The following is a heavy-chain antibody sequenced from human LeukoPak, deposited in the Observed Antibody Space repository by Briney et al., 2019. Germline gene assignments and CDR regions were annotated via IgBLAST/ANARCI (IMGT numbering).Heavy chain of an antibody. J-gene: IGHJ4*02. D-gene: IGHD4-17*01. V-gene: IGHV4-39*02. Sequence: PSETLSLTCSVSGDSISSSSYYWGWIRQPPGKGLEWIGSIFYSGTTYYNPSLKSRVTISADTSKNQFSLNLSSVTAADTAVYYCARDPIPTHDYGDYSPPDYWGQGTLVTVSS. CDR2: IFYSGTT. CDR3: ARDPIPTHDYGDYSPPDY. CDR1: GDSISSSSYY.